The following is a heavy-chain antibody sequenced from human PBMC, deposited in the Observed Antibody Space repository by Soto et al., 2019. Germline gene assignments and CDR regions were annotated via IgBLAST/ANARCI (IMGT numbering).Heavy chain of an antibody. D-gene: IGHD3-10*01. Sequence: PGESLKISCAASGFTFSSYAMSWVRQAPGKGLEWVSAISGSGGSTYYADSVKGRFTISRDNSKNTLYLQMNSLRAEDTAVYYCAKAITMVRGVIISASYYYYGMDVWGQGTTVTVSS. CDR1: GFTFSSYA. J-gene: IGHJ6*02. V-gene: IGHV3-23*01. CDR2: ISGSGGST. CDR3: AKAITMVRGVIISASYYYYGMDV.